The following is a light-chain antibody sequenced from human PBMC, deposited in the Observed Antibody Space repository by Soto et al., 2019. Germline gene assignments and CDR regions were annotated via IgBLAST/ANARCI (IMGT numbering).Light chain of an antibody. CDR1: SSNIGSNY. Sequence: QSALTQPPSASGTPGQRVTISCSGSSSNIGSNYVYWYQQLPGTAPKLLIYSNNQRPSGVPDRFSGSKSGTSVSLAISGLRSEDEADYYCAAWDDSLGGHVFGTGTKVTVL. V-gene: IGLV1-47*02. CDR2: SNN. CDR3: AAWDDSLGGHV. J-gene: IGLJ1*01.